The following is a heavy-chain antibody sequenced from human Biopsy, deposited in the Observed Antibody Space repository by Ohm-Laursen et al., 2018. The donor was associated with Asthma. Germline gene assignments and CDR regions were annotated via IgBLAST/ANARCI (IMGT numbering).Heavy chain of an antibody. Sequence: ASVKASCTISGYSLTDLSMHWVRQAPGQGLEWMGGYDHEEGGTVNARRFQGRVTMTEDTSTDTAYMELSSLSSDDTAVYYCASDFPKDYVRYNFQFWGQGTLVTVSS. CDR2: YDHEEGGT. CDR3: ASDFPKDYVRYNFQF. J-gene: IGHJ4*02. D-gene: IGHD4-17*01. V-gene: IGHV1-24*01. CDR1: GYSLTDLS.